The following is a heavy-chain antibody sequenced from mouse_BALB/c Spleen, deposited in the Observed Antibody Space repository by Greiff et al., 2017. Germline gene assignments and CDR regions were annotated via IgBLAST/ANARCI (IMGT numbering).Heavy chain of an antibody. Sequence: EVQLQQSGTVLARPGASVKMSCKASGYTFTSYWMHWVKQRPGQGLEWIGAIYPGNSDTSYNQKFKGKAKLTAVTSTSTAYMELSSLTNEDSAVYYCARNYGNYYYAMDYWGQGTSVTVSS. D-gene: IGHD2-1*01. CDR1: GYTFTSYW. CDR2: IYPGNSDT. J-gene: IGHJ4*01. V-gene: IGHV1-5*01. CDR3: ARNYGNYYYAMDY.